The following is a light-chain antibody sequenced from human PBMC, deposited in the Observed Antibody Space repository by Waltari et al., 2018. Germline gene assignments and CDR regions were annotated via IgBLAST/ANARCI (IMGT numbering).Light chain of an antibody. CDR2: GAS. J-gene: IGKJ1*01. CDR1: QSVGRS. V-gene: IGKV3-20*01. Sequence: ETVLTQSPGTLSLYSGEGATLSCRASQSVGRSLVWYQQKPGRAPRLLIYGASTRATGIPDRFTGSGSGTDFSLTISRLEPEDFAVYYCQMYVRLPVTFGQGTKVEI. CDR3: QMYVRLPVT.